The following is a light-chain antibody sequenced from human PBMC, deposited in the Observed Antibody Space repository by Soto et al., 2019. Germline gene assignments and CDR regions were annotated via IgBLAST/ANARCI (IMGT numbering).Light chain of an antibody. CDR3: QQYYSTPFT. V-gene: IGKV4-1*01. J-gene: IGKJ4*01. CDR1: QSVLYGSTNKNY. CDR2: WAS. Sequence: DIVMTQSPDYLAVSLGERATINCRSSQSVLYGSTNKNYLAWYQQKPGQPPKLLIYWASTRESGLPDRFSGSGSGTDFTPTISSLQAEDVAVYYCQQYYSTPFTFGGGAKVEIK.